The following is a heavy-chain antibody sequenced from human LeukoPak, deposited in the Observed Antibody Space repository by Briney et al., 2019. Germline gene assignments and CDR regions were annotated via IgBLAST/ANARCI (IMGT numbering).Heavy chain of an antibody. J-gene: IGHJ5*02. V-gene: IGHV1-8*01. Sequence: ASVKVSCKDSGFTFTNNDMNWVRQATGQGLEWIGWMNPRNGNTGYAQKFQGRVTMTRDTSISTAYMELRSLRSEDTAVYYCVRDGEGVAISVNYWFDPWGQGTLVTVSS. CDR3: VRDGEGVAISVNYWFDP. CDR2: MNPRNGNT. CDR1: GFTFTNND. D-gene: IGHD3-10*01.